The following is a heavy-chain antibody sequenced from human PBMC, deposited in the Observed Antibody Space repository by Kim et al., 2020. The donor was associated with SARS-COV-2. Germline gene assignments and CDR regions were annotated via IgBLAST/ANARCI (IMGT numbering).Heavy chain of an antibody. CDR3: ARATLYSSSWLEYYFDY. D-gene: IGHD6-13*01. J-gene: IGHJ4*02. Sequence: SETLSLTCTVSGGSISSSSYYWGWIRQPPGKGLEWIGSIYYSGSTYYNPSLKSRVTISVDTSKNQFSLKLSSVTAADTAVYYCARATLYSSSWLEYYFDYWGQGTLVTVSS. CDR1: GGSISSSSYY. CDR2: IYYSGST. V-gene: IGHV4-39*01.